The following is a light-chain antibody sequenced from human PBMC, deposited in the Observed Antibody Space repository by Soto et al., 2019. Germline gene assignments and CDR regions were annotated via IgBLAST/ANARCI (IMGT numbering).Light chain of an antibody. V-gene: IGKV3-20*01. Sequence: EIVLTQSPGTLSLSPGERATLSCRASQNVANNYLAWYQQKPGQAPRFLIYDASSRATGIPDRFSGSGSGTDFTLTISRLEPEDVAVYYCEQYGSTPLTFGGGTKVEIK. CDR2: DAS. J-gene: IGKJ4*01. CDR1: QNVANNY. CDR3: EQYGSTPLT.